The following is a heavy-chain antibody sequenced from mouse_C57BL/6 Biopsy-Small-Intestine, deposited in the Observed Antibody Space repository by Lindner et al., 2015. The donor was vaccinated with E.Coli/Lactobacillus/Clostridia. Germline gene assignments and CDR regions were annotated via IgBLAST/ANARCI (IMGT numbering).Heavy chain of an antibody. CDR2: IYPGGGDT. J-gene: IGHJ4*01. D-gene: IGHD4-1*02. CDR1: GYTFSTSW. CDR3: ARRVATRTRDAMDY. V-gene: IGHV1-82*01. Sequence: VQLQESGPELVKPGASVKISCKASGYTFSTSWMNWVKQRPGKGLEWIGWIYPGGGDTNYNGKFKGKATLTADKSSSAAYMHLGSLTSEDSAVYFCARRVATRTRDAMDYWGQGTSVTVSS.